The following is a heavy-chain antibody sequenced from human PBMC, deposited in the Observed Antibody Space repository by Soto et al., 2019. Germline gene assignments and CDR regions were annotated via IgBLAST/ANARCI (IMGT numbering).Heavy chain of an antibody. CDR3: ARDWYYYDSSDNY. CDR1: GFTVSSNY. V-gene: IGHV3-53*01. CDR2: IYSGGST. Sequence: SLRLSCAASGFTVSSNYMSWVRQAPGKGLEWVSVIYSGGSTYYADSVKGRFTISRDNSKNTLYLQMNSLRAEDTAVYYCARDWYYYDSSDNYWGQGTLVTVSS. D-gene: IGHD3-22*01. J-gene: IGHJ4*02.